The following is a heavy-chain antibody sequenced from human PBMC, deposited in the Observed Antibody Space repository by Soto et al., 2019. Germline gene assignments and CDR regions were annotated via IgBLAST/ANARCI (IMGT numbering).Heavy chain of an antibody. D-gene: IGHD1-20*01. J-gene: IGHJ6*02. V-gene: IGHV1-69*08. CDR3: ARDHNGGMDV. Sequence: QVQLVQSGAEGKKPGSSVKVSCKASGGTFSTYTISWVRQAPGQGPEWMGRSIPILGTSDYSQTFQGRVTISADTSPSTAYMELSSLRSEDTAIYYCARDHNGGMDVWCQGTTVTVSS. CDR1: GGTFSTYT. CDR2: SIPILGTS.